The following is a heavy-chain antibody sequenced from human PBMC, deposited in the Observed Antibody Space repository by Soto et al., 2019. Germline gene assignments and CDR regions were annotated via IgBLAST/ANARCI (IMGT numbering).Heavy chain of an antibody. J-gene: IGHJ6*02. D-gene: IGHD3-10*01. CDR3: ARGPWGSGGYYYYNGMDV. Sequence: SETLSLTCAVSGGSISSGGYSWSWIRQPPGKGLEWIGYIYHSGSTYYNPSLKSRVTITVDRSNNQFSLKLSAVTAADTAVYYCARGPWGSGGYYYYNGMDVWGQGTTVTVSS. V-gene: IGHV4-30-2*01. CDR1: GGSISSGGYS. CDR2: IYHSGST.